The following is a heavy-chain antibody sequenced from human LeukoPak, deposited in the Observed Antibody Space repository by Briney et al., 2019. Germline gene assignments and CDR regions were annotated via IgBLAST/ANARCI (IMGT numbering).Heavy chain of an antibody. CDR2: ISGSGGST. V-gene: IGHV3-23*01. CDR3: AKVRRELLLFDAFDI. Sequence: GGSLSLFCAASGFTFSSYAMSWVRQAPGEGLEWVSAISGSGGSTYYADSVKGRFTISRDNSKNTLYLQMNSLRAEDTAVYYCAKVRRELLLFDAFDIWGQGTMVTVSS. CDR1: GFTFSSYA. J-gene: IGHJ3*02. D-gene: IGHD1-26*01.